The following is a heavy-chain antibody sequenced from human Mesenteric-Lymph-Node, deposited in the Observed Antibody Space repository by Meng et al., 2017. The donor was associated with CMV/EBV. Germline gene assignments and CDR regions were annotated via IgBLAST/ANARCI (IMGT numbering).Heavy chain of an antibody. J-gene: IGHJ5*02. Sequence: GESLKISCAASGFTFSSYGMHWVRQAPGKGLEWVAFIRDDGSVKYYAESVKGRFTISRDSSRNTLYLEMNSLRTEDTAVYYCAKRSRDCSDNESVYHWFDPWGQGTLVTVSS. CDR2: IRDDGSVK. CDR3: AKRSRDCSDNESVYHWFDP. CDR1: GFTFSSYG. V-gene: IGHV3-30*02. D-gene: IGHD4-17*01.